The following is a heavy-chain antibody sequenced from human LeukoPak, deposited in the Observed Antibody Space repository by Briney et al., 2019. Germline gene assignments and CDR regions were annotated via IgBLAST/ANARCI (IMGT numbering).Heavy chain of an antibody. CDR1: GFTLSSYA. Sequence: GGSLRLSCAAYGFTLSSYAMTWVRQAPGKGLEWVSGSCAGGSTYYADSVKGRFTISRDNSNNTLSLRMNSLRAEDTAIYYCAKSSLGSCSSSSDYWGQGTLVTVSS. CDR2: SCAGGST. V-gene: IGHV3-23*01. D-gene: IGHD2-15*01. CDR3: AKSSLGSCSSSSDY. J-gene: IGHJ4*02.